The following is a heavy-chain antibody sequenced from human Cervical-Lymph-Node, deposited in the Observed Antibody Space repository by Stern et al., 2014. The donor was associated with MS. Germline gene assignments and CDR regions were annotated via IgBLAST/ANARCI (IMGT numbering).Heavy chain of an antibody. CDR2: ISYDGSDN. Sequence: VQLVESGGGVVQPGRSLRLSCAASGFTFSYHAMHWVRQAPGKGLEWVAVISYDGSDNYYGGSVKGRLTLSRDNPKNTLYLQMNSLRAEDTAVYYCARGGAVTSSEYYFDYWGQGTLVTVSS. D-gene: IGHD4-17*01. CDR3: ARGGAVTSSEYYFDY. CDR1: GFTFSYHA. V-gene: IGHV3-30*01. J-gene: IGHJ4*02.